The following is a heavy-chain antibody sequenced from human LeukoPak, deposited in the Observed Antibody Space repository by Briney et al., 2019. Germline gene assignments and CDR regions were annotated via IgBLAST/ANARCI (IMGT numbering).Heavy chain of an antibody. CDR3: VGDQVDNVGWLT. CDR2: INGDGRTT. V-gene: IGHV3-64D*06. Sequence: GSLRLSCAASGFTFGSYVMSWVRQAPGKGLEFVSVINGDGRTTYYADSVKGRFTISRDNSKNTLYLQMNSLRAEDTAVYYCVGDQVDNVGWLTWGQGTRVTVSS. J-gene: IGHJ5*02. CDR1: GFTFGSYV. D-gene: IGHD5-12*01.